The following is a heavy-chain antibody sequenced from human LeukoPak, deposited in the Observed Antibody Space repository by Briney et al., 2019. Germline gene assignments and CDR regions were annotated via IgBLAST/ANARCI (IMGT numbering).Heavy chain of an antibody. Sequence: SVKVSCKASGGTFSSYAISWVRHAPGQGLEWRGGIIPIFGTANYAQKFQVRVPITADESTSPAYMELSSLGSEDTAVYYCARAPTSGDFDCWGQGTLVTVSS. V-gene: IGHV1-69*13. J-gene: IGHJ4*02. CDR2: IIPIFGTA. CDR1: GGTFSSYA. D-gene: IGHD3-10*01. CDR3: ARAPTSGDFDC.